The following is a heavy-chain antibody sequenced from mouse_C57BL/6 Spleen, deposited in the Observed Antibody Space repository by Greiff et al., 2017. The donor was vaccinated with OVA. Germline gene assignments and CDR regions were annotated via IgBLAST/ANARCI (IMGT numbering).Heavy chain of an antibody. Sequence: DVQLVESGGGLVKPGGSLKLSCAASGFTFSSYAMSWVRQTPEKRLEWVATISDGGSYTYYPDNVKGRFTISRDNAKNNLYLQMSHLKSEDAAMYYCARDGGVEGAYYFDYWGQGTTLTVSS. CDR1: GFTFSSYA. J-gene: IGHJ2*01. D-gene: IGHD1-1*01. V-gene: IGHV5-4*01. CDR3: ARDGGVEGAYYFDY. CDR2: ISDGGSYT.